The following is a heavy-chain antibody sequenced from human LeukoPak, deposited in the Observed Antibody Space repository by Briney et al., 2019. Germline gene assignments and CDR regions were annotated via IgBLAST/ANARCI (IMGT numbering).Heavy chain of an antibody. Sequence: SVKVSCKASGGTFSSYAISWVRQAPGQGIEGMGGIIPNFGKANYAQKFQGRVTITTDESTSTAYMELSILTSEDTAVYYCARDLPGYYGSGSYSLGYWGQGTLVTVSS. V-gene: IGHV1-69*05. J-gene: IGHJ4*02. CDR3: ARDLPGYYGSGSYSLGY. D-gene: IGHD3-10*01. CDR2: IIPNFGKA. CDR1: GGTFSSYA.